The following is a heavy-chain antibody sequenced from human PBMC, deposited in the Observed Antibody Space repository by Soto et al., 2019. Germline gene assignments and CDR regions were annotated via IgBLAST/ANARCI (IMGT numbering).Heavy chain of an antibody. CDR1: GFTFSSYG. V-gene: IGHV3-33*01. Sequence: GSLRLSCAASGFTFSSYGMHWVRQAPGKGLEWVAVIWYDGSNKYYADSVKGRFTISRDNSKNTLYLQMNSLRAEDTAVYYCARDLSKIDSALDYWGQGTLVTVS. CDR3: ARDLSKIDSALDY. D-gene: IGHD1-26*01. J-gene: IGHJ4*02. CDR2: IWYDGSNK.